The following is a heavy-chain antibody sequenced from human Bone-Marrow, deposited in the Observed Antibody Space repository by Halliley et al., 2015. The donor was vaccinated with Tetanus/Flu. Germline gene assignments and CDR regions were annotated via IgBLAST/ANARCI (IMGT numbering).Heavy chain of an antibody. CDR2: ISDSGST. Sequence: TLSLTCTVSGGSVSAYSWSWIWQPPGKGLEWIGSISDSGSTDYNPTLKSRVTFSVDTSKNQLSLRLRSVTAADTAVYYCATERGNDDFSIWFDPWGQGTLVTVSS. D-gene: IGHD4-4*01. CDR1: GGSVSAYS. J-gene: IGHJ5*02. CDR3: ATERGNDDFSIWFDP. V-gene: IGHV4-59*02.